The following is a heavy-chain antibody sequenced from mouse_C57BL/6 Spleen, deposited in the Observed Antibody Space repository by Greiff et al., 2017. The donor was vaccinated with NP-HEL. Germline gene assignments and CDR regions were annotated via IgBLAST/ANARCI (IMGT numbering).Heavy chain of an antibody. D-gene: IGHD1-1*01. CDR2: IRNKANGYTT. CDR3: ARYHYGSSYAMDY. CDR1: GFTFTDYY. V-gene: IGHV7-3*01. J-gene: IGHJ4*01. Sequence: EVMLVESGGGLVQPGGSLSLSCAASGFTFTDYYMSWVRQPPGKALEWLGFIRNKANGYTTEYSASVKGRFTISRDNSQSILYLQMNALRAEDSATYYCARYHYGSSYAMDYWGQGTSVTVSS.